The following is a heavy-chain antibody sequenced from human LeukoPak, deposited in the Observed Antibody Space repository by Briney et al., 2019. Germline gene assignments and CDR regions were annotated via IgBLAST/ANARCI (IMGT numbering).Heavy chain of an antibody. J-gene: IGHJ4*02. D-gene: IGHD3-10*01. CDR3: ASVDYYGSGNYYNDVDY. CDR2: ISSSSSYI. V-gene: IGHV3-21*01. Sequence: GSLRLSCAASGFTFSSYSMNWVRQAPGKGLEWVSSISSSSSYIYYADSVKGRFTISRDNAKNSLYLQMNSLRAEDTALYYCASVDYYGSGNYYNDVDYWGQGTLVTVSS. CDR1: GFTFSSYS.